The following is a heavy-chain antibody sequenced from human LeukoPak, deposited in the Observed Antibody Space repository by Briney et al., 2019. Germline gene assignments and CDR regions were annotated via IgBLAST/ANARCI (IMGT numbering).Heavy chain of an antibody. D-gene: IGHD3-16*02. CDR3: ARSTFGGIIVTGDY. CDR1: GFIFSSHG. Sequence: GGSLRLSCAASGFIFSSHGMHWVRQAPGKGLEWVAAISYNGSNEYYADSVKGRFIISRDNSKNTLFLQMNSLRPEDTAVYYCARSTFGGIIVTGDYWGQGTLVTVS. CDR2: ISYNGSNE. J-gene: IGHJ4*02. V-gene: IGHV3-30*03.